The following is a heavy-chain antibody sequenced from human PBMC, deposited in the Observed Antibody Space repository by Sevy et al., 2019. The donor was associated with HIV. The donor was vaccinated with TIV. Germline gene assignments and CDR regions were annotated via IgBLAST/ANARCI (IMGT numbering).Heavy chain of an antibody. J-gene: IGHJ6*02. CDR1: GGTFSSYA. CDR2: IIPIFGTA. D-gene: IGHD2-15*01. V-gene: IGHV1-69*13. CDR3: AGDSNIPGYCSGGSCYGMDV. Sequence: ASVKVSCKASGGTFSSYAISWVRQAPGQGLEWMGGIIPIFGTANYAQKFQGRVTITADESTSTAYMELSSLRSEDTAVYYCAGDSNIPGYCSGGSCYGMDVWGQGTTVTVSS.